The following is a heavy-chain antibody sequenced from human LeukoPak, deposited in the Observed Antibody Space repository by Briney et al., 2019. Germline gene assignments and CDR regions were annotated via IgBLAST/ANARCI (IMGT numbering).Heavy chain of an antibody. V-gene: IGHV1-2*02. J-gene: IGHJ5*02. D-gene: IGHD4-17*01. CDR3: TRAFEYGWFDP. CDR1: GYTSSDYF. CDR2: INPKTGGT. Sequence: ASVKVSCTASGYTSSDYFMHWVRQAPGQGLEWMGWINPKTGGTTYAQNFQGRVTMTRDMSITTAYMDLSRLRSDDTAVYYCTRAFEYGWFDPWGQGTLVIVSS.